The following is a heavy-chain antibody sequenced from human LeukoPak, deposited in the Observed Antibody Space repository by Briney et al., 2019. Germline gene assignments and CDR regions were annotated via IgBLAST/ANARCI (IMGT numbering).Heavy chain of an antibody. Sequence: SETLSLTCIVSGGSISSYYWSWIRQPPGKGLEWIGNIYYRGSTNYNPSLNSRVIMSVDTTNNQLSLRLSSVTAADTAIYYCARVGDGYNYFPYYYMDFWGKGTTVIVSS. V-gene: IGHV4-59*01. J-gene: IGHJ6*03. CDR2: IYYRGST. CDR3: ARVGDGYNYFPYYYMDF. CDR1: GGSISSYY. D-gene: IGHD5-24*01.